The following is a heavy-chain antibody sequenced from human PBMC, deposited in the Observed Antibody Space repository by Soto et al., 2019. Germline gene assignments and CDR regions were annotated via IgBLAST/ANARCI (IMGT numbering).Heavy chain of an antibody. D-gene: IGHD5-18*01. CDR3: ASGDTGMAYDY. CDR2: INPSGGST. CDR1: GYTFTSYY. Sequence: ASGKVSCKASGYTFTSYYMHWVRQAPGQGLEWMGIINPSGGSTSYAQKFQGRVTMTRDTSTSTVYMELSSLRSEDTAVYYCASGDTGMAYDYWGQGSLVIGSS. J-gene: IGHJ4*02. V-gene: IGHV1-46*01.